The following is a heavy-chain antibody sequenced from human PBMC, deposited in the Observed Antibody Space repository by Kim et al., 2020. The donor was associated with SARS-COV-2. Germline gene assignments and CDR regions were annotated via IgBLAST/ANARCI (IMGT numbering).Heavy chain of an antibody. CDR1: GGSISSYY. D-gene: IGHD2-2*01. Sequence: SETLSLTCTVSGGSISSYYWSWIRQHPGKGLEWIGYIYYSGSTNYNPSLKSRVTISVDTSKNQFSLKLSSVTTADTAVYYCARGEYQQHLYYFQYWGQGTLVTVSS. V-gene: IGHV4-59*01. CDR2: IYYSGST. J-gene: IGHJ1*01. CDR3: ARGEYQQHLYYFQY.